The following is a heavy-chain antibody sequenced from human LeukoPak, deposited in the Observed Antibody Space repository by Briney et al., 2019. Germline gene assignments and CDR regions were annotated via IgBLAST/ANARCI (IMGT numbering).Heavy chain of an antibody. V-gene: IGHV1-2*02. D-gene: IGHD2-2*01. Sequence: ASVKVSCKASGYTFTGYYMHWVRQAPGQGLEWMGWINPNSGGTNYAQKFQGRVTMTRGTSISTAYMELSRLRSDDTAVYYCARDPSLYCSSTSCYGDYYYYMDVWGKGTTVTVSS. J-gene: IGHJ6*03. CDR2: INPNSGGT. CDR3: ARDPSLYCSSTSCYGDYYYYMDV. CDR1: GYTFTGYY.